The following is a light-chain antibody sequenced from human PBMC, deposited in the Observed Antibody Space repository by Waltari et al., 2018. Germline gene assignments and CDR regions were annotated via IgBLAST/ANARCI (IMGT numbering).Light chain of an antibody. CDR1: QSVLYTSNNMNY. CDR3: EQYYSTPFT. Sequence: DIVMNQSPDSLAVSLGERATINCKSSQSVLYTSNNMNYLAWYQQRPGQTPKLLIYWASTRESGVPDRFSGSGSGTDFTLTISSLQAEDVALYYCEQYYSTPFTFGPGTKVEIK. J-gene: IGKJ3*01. V-gene: IGKV4-1*01. CDR2: WAS.